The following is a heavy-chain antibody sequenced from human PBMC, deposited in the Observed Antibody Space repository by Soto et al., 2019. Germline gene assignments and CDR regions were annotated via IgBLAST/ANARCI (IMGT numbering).Heavy chain of an antibody. V-gene: IGHV3-30*18. J-gene: IGHJ6*02. Sequence: GGSLRLSCAASGFTFSSYGMHWVRQAPGKGLEWVAVISYDGSNKYYADSVKGRFTISRDNSKNTLYLQMNSLRAEDTAVYYCAKSVLRRRGSYYYYYYGMDVWGQGTTVTVSS. D-gene: IGHD1-26*01. CDR3: AKSVLRRRGSYYYYYYGMDV. CDR2: ISYDGSNK. CDR1: GFTFSSYG.